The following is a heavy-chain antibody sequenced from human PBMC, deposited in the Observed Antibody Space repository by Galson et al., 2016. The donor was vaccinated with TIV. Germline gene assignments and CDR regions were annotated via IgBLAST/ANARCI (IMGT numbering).Heavy chain of an antibody. J-gene: IGHJ4*02. D-gene: IGHD1-14*01. CDR1: GYIFINYY. Sequence: SVKVSCKASGYIFINYYIHWVRQAPGQGLEWLGWFNPDSGATQYAQKFQGRVTMTRDTSISTAYMELRRPISDDTAVYYCARVNRARAFDYWSQGTQVTVSS. CDR3: ARVNRARAFDY. CDR2: FNPDSGAT. V-gene: IGHV1-2*02.